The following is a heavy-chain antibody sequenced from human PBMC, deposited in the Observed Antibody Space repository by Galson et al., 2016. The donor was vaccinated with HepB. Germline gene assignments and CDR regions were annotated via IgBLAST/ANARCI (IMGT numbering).Heavy chain of an antibody. Sequence: SLRLSCAASGFSFSSYAMSWVRQAPGKGLEWLGFIRRKAFGGTTQYAASVKGRFTISRDDSKTTAFLQMNSLKTEDTAVYYCVRGRIAVAGTGGYYFDHWGQGTLVPVSS. CDR2: IRRKAFGGTT. D-gene: IGHD6-19*01. J-gene: IGHJ4*02. CDR3: VRGRIAVAGTGGYYFDH. CDR1: GFSFSSYA. V-gene: IGHV3-49*04.